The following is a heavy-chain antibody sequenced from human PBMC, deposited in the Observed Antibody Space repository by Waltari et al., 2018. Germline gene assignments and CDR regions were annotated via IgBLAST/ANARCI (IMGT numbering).Heavy chain of an antibody. V-gene: IGHV4-38-2*02. J-gene: IGHJ5*02. CDR2: IYHSGST. CDR3: VRVGRNGYLNWFDP. D-gene: IGHD5-18*01. Sequence: QVQLQESGPGLVKPSETLSLTCTVSGYFISSGYYWGWIRQPPGTGLEWIGSIYHSGSTYYNPSLKSRVTISIDTSKNQFSLKLSSVTAADTAVYYCVRVGRNGYLNWFDPWGQGTLVTVSS. CDR1: GYFISSGYY.